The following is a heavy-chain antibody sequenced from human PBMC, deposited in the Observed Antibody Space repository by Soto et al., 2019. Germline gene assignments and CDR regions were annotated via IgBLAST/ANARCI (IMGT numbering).Heavy chain of an antibody. D-gene: IGHD3-9*01. J-gene: IGHJ6*02. CDR1: GFTVSSNY. CDR2: IYSGGST. CDR3: ARSGLYYDILTGENYYYYGMDV. V-gene: IGHV3-53*01. Sequence: PGGSLRLSCAASGFTVSSNYMSWVRQAPGKGLEWVSVIYSGGSTYYADSVKGRFTISRDNSKNTLYLQMNSLRAEDTAVYYCARSGLYYDILTGENYYYYGMDVWGQGTTVTV.